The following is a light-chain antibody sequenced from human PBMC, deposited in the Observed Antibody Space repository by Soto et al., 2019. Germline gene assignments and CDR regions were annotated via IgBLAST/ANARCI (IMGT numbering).Light chain of an antibody. CDR2: DAS. J-gene: IGKJ1*01. CDR1: QSISAY. V-gene: IGKV1-5*01. CDR3: QQYWA. Sequence: DIQMTQSPSSLSASVGDRVTITCRASQSISAYLNWYQQKPGKAPKLLIYDASSLESGVPSRFSGSGSGTEFTLTISSLQPDDFATYYCQQYWAFGQGTKVDIK.